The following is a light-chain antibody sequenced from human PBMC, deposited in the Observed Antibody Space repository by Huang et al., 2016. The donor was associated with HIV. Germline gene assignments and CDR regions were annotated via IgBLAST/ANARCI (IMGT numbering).Light chain of an antibody. V-gene: IGKV1-33*01. J-gene: IGKJ2*01. CDR3: QQYDNLLT. CDR1: QNVNNA. CDR2: DAS. Sequence: DIQMTQSPSSLSASLGDRVTITCQASQNVNNALNWDRQIPGKAPELLIYDASKLETGVPSRFSGSGSGTDFTFTISSLQPEDFATYYCQQYDNLLTFGQGTKLEIK.